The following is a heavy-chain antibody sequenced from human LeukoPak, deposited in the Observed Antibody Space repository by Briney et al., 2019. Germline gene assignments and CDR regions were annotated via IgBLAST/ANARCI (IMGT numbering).Heavy chain of an antibody. CDR2: ISGSGGST. CDR3: ARDSAAAGRVEDYYGMDV. D-gene: IGHD6-13*01. CDR1: GFTFSSYA. V-gene: IGHV3-23*01. J-gene: IGHJ6*02. Sequence: GGSLRLSCAASGFTFSSYAMSWVRQAPGKGLEWVSAISGSGGSTYYADSVKGRFTISRDNSKNTLYLQMNSLRAEDTAVYYCARDSAAAGRVEDYYGMDVWGQGTTVTVSS.